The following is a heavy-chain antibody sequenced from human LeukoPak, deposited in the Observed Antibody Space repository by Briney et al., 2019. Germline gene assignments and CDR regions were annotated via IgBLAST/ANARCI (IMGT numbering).Heavy chain of an antibody. CDR2: IIPILGIA. V-gene: IGHV1-69*02. D-gene: IGHD1-26*01. CDR1: GGTFSSYT. Sequence: SVKVSCKASGGTFSSYTISWVRQAPGQGLEWMGRIIPILGIANYAQKFQGRVTITADKSTSTAYMELSSLRSEGTAVYYCALRGSYYGYNWFDPWGQGTLVTVSS. J-gene: IGHJ5*02. CDR3: ALRGSYYGYNWFDP.